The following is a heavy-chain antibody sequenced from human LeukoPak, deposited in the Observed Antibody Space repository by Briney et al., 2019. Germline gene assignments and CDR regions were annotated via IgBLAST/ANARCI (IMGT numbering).Heavy chain of an antibody. D-gene: IGHD3-3*01. J-gene: IGHJ3*02. CDR3: AKSLMRFLESSDAFDI. CDR1: GYSISSGYY. V-gene: IGHV4-38-2*02. CDR2: IYHSGST. Sequence: SETLSLTCTVSGYSISSGYYWGWIRQPPGKGLEWIGSIYHSGSTYYNPSLKSRVTISVDTSKNQFSLKLSSVTAADTAVYYCAKSLMRFLESSDAFDIWGQGTMVTVSS.